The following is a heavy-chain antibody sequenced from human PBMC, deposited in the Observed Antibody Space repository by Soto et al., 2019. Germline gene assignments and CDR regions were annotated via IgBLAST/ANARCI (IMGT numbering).Heavy chain of an antibody. Sequence: SETLSLTCAVYGGSFSGYYWSWIRQPPGKGLEWIGEINHSGSTNYNPSLKSRVTISVDTSKNQFSLKLSSVTAADTAVYYCARGNVDTAMVENFDYWGQGTLVTVSS. CDR2: INHSGST. CDR1: GGSFSGYY. CDR3: ARGNVDTAMVENFDY. V-gene: IGHV4-34*01. J-gene: IGHJ4*02. D-gene: IGHD5-18*01.